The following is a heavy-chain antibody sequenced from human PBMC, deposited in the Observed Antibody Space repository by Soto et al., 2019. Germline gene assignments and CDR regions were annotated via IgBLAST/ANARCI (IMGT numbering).Heavy chain of an antibody. D-gene: IGHD3-9*01. CDR2: ISGSGGST. CDR1: GFTFSSYA. J-gene: IGHJ5*02. Sequence: EVQLLESGGGLVQPGGSLRLSCAASGFTFSSYAMSWVRQAPGKGLEWVSAISGSGGSTYYADSVKGRFTISRDNSKTTLYLQMNSLRAEDTAVYYCAKVGIGVDWLTRFDPWGQGTLVTVSS. CDR3: AKVGIGVDWLTRFDP. V-gene: IGHV3-23*01.